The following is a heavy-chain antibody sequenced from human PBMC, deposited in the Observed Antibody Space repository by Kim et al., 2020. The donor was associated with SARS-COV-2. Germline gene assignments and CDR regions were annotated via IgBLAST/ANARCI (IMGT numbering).Heavy chain of an antibody. J-gene: IGHJ2*01. V-gene: IGHV4-61*01. Sequence: SETLSLTCTISGDSVSSGSSFWTWIRQLPGKGLEWLAHIHNSGTKYNPSLKSRVFTSVDTSKNQFSLKLPSVTAADTAVYFCAGFFGLVIGWYIDLCGRG. D-gene: IGHD2-21*01. CDR2: IHNSGT. CDR1: GDSVSSGSSF. CDR3: AGFFGLVIGWYIDL.